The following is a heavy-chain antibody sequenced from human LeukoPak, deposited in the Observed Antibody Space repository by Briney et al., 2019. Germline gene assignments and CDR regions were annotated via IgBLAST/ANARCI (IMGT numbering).Heavy chain of an antibody. V-gene: IGHV3-23*01. Sequence: GSALLLSSAAAGCAFSSDGLSWVRRAPGRGLEWVSAIICGGGSTYYSDSVKGRFTISRDNSKNTLYLQMNSLRAEDTAVYYCAKRFTTGTTNWFDPWGQGTLVTVSS. CDR3: AKRFTTGTTNWFDP. D-gene: IGHD1-1*01. CDR2: IICGGGST. CDR1: GCAFSSDG. J-gene: IGHJ5*02.